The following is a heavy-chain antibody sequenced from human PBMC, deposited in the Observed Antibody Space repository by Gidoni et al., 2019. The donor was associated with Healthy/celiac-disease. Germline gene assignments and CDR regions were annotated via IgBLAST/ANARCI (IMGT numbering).Heavy chain of an antibody. CDR2: SSRMSCYI. Sequence: EVHLVEYGGGLVKPAGSLSRSCAASGSAFSSNSMTRVRQDPGKGLEWLSSSSRMSCYIDYADSVKACFTISSNNGKNSLYLQSNSLRSVDTAVYYCARDVARASAGTRPRFYGMDVWGQGTTVTVSS. D-gene: IGHD6-13*01. CDR3: ARDVARASAGTRPRFYGMDV. J-gene: IGHJ6*02. CDR1: GSAFSSNS. V-gene: IGHV3-21*01.